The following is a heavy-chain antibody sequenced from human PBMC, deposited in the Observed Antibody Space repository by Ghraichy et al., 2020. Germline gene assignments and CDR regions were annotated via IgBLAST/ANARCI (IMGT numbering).Heavy chain of an antibody. Sequence: GGSLRLSCAASGFTFSTYSMNWVRQAPGKGLEWVSSISSSSSYIYYADSMKGRFTISRDNANNSLYLQMNSLRAEDTAVYYCARGHGSGWFLKRQTEYFQHWGQGALVTVSS. CDR2: ISSSSSYI. D-gene: IGHD6-19*01. V-gene: IGHV3-21*01. CDR3: ARGHGSGWFLKRQTEYFQH. J-gene: IGHJ1*01. CDR1: GFTFSTYS.